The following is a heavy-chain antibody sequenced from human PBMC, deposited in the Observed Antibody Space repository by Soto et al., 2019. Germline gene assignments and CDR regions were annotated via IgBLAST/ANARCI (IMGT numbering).Heavy chain of an antibody. CDR2: LTNNGGTT. CDR1: GFTCSTYA. Sequence: GGSLRLSCVASGFTCSTYAMHWVRQAPGKGLEYVSALTNNGGTTYYASSVKGRFTISRDNSKNTLYLQMGSLRAEDMVVYYCARAASSTWYLAYWGQGTLVTVSS. J-gene: IGHJ4*02. CDR3: ARAASSTWYLAY. V-gene: IGHV3-64*01. D-gene: IGHD6-13*01.